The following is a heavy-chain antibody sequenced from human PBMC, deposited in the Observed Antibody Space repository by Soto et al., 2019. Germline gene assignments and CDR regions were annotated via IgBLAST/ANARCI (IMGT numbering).Heavy chain of an antibody. CDR1: GFTFSSYP. V-gene: IGHV3-30-3*01. CDR3: ARTPRGQWELPYYYYGMDV. D-gene: IGHD1-26*01. J-gene: IGHJ6*02. CDR2: ISYDGSNK. Sequence: QVQLVESGGGVVQPGRSLRLSCAASGFTFSSYPMHWVRQAPGKGLEWVAVISYDGSNKYYADSVKGRFTISRDNSKNTLYLQMNSLRAEDTAVYYCARTPRGQWELPYYYYGMDVWGQGTTVTVSS.